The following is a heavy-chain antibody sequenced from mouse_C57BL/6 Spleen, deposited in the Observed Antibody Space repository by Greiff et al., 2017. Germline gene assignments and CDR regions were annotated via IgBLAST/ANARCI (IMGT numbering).Heavy chain of an antibody. J-gene: IGHJ2*01. CDR2: INPNNGGT. CDR1: GYTFTDYN. CDR3: ARWFIYDGYYCDY. D-gene: IGHD2-3*01. V-gene: IGHV1-22*01. Sequence: VQLQQSGPELVKPGASVKMSCKASGYTFTDYNMHWVKQSHGKSLEWIGYINPNNGGTSYNQKFKGKATLTVNKSSSTAYMELRSLTSEDSAVYYCARWFIYDGYYCDYWGQGTTLTVSS.